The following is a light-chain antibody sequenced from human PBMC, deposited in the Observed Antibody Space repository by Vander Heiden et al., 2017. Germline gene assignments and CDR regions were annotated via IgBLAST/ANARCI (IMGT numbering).Light chain of an antibody. CDR1: QSISSW. Sequence: DIQMTQSPSTLSASVGDRVTITCRASQSISSWLAWYQQKPWKAPKLLIYKASSLESGVPSRFSGSGSGTEFTLTISSLQPDDFATYYCQQYNSSPWTFGQGTKVEIK. V-gene: IGKV1-5*03. CDR3: QQYNSSPWT. J-gene: IGKJ1*01. CDR2: KAS.